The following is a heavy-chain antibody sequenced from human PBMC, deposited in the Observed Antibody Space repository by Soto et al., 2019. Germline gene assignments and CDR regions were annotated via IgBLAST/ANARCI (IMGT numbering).Heavy chain of an antibody. V-gene: IGHV1-69*08. CDR1: GGTFSSYT. CDR3: ARDRTPRHGMDV. J-gene: IGHJ6*02. CDR2: IIPILGIA. Sequence: QVQLVQSGAEVKKPGSSVKVSCKASGGTFSSYTISWVRQAPGQGREWMGRIIPILGIANYAQKFQGRVTITADKSTSTAYMELSSLRSEDTAVYYCARDRTPRHGMDVWGQGNTVTVSS.